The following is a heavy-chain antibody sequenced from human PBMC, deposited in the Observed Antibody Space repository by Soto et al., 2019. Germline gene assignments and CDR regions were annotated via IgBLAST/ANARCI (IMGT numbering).Heavy chain of an antibody. CDR2: ISGSGSTP. J-gene: IGHJ3*02. Sequence: PGGSLRLSCAASGFTFSDYAMSWVRQAPGKGLEWVSAISGSGSTPYYADSVKGRFTISRDNSKSTLSLQMNSLRAEDTAVYYCAKSKEAYCSTKRCSGNAFDIWGQGTMVTVSS. CDR1: GFTFSDYA. CDR3: AKSKEAYCSTKRCSGNAFDI. V-gene: IGHV3-23*01. D-gene: IGHD2-2*01.